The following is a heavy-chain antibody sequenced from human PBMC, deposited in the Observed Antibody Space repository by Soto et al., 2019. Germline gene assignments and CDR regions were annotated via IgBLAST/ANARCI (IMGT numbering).Heavy chain of an antibody. V-gene: IGHV1-69*06. CDR2: IIPIFGTA. D-gene: IGHD6-13*01. J-gene: IGHJ6*02. CDR3: ARGSIAAAGRNYYYGMDV. CDR1: GGTFSSYA. Sequence: ASVKVSCKASGGTFSSYAISWVRQAPGQGLEWMGGIIPIFGTANYAQKFQGRVTITADKSTSTAYMELSSLRSENTAVYYCARGSIAAAGRNYYYGMDVWGQGTTVTVSS.